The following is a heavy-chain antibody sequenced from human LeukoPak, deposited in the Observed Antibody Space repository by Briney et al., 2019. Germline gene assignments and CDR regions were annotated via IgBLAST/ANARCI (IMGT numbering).Heavy chain of an antibody. D-gene: IGHD4-17*01. CDR2: IHYSGTT. J-gene: IGHJ5*01. Sequence: SETLSLTCSVSGGSISRSSYYWGWIRQTPGKGLEWIGSIHYSGTTYYNPFLSSRVTISVDLSKDQFSLKLTSVTAADTAVYYCARPYGAYLYHFDSWGQGTLVTVSS. CDR1: GGSISRSSYY. V-gene: IGHV4-39*01. CDR3: ARPYGAYLYHFDS.